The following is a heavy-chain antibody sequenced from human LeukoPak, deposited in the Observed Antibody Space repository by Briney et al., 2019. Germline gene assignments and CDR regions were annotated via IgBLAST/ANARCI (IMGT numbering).Heavy chain of an antibody. CDR3: ARVWWELLVFDY. CDR1: GGSFSGYY. Sequence: PSETLSLTCAVYGGSFSGYYWSWIRQPPGKGLGWIGEINHSGSTNYNPSLKSRVTISVDTSKNQFSLKLSSVTAADTAVYYCARVWWELLVFDYWGQGTLVTVSS. V-gene: IGHV4-34*01. J-gene: IGHJ4*02. D-gene: IGHD1-26*01. CDR2: INHSGST.